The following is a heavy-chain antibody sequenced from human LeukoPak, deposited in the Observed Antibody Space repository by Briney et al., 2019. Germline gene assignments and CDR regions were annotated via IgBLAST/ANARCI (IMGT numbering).Heavy chain of an antibody. CDR1: GFTFSTNW. CDR2: IKQDGSEK. CDR3: AKAGNGFGY. V-gene: IGHV3-7*01. D-gene: IGHD2-8*01. J-gene: IGHJ4*02. Sequence: GGSLRLSCAASGFTFSTNWMSWVRQAPGKGLEWVANIKQDGSEKNYVDSVKGRFTISRDNAKGPLYLQMNSLRVEDTAVYYCAKAGNGFGYWGQGALVTVSS.